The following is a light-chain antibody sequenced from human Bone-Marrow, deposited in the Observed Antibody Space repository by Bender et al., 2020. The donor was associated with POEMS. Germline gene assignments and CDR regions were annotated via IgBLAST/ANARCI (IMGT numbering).Light chain of an antibody. CDR2: GYN. CDR3: NSKRGDTYWV. CDR1: SSNTGSGYD. V-gene: IGLV1-40*01. Sequence: QSVLTQPPSVSGAPGQRVTISCTGSSSNTGSGYDINWYQHLPGTAPKLLIYGYNNRPSGVPDRFSGSKSGTSASLAITGLQAEDEGDYFCNSKRGDTYWVFGGGTKVTV. J-gene: IGLJ3*02.